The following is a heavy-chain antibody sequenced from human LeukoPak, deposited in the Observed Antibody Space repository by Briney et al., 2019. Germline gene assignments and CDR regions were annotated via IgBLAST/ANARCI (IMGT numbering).Heavy chain of an antibody. J-gene: IGHJ4*02. D-gene: IGHD4-17*01. V-gene: IGHV1-69*05. CDR2: IIPIFGTA. Sequence: SVKVSCKAFGGTFSSYAISWVRQAPGQGLEWMGRIIPIFGTANYAQKFQGRVTITTDESTSTAYMELSSLRSEDTAVYYCARDSPHDYGDYSNPFDYWGQGTLVTVSS. CDR1: GGTFSSYA. CDR3: ARDSPHDYGDYSNPFDY.